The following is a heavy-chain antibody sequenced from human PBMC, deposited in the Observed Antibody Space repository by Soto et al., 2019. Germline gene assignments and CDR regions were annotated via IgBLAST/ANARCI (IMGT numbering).Heavy chain of an antibody. V-gene: IGHV1-18*01. Sequence: GGSVKVSCKTSGYAFPHYVINWVRQAPGHGLEWMGFSTHTGNTNYAQNFQGRVVLTTDTSTSTAYMEVTSLRSDDTAVYYCARSGEHPLDYWGQGTPVTVSS. CDR2: STHTGNT. J-gene: IGHJ4*02. CDR1: GYAFPHYV. D-gene: IGHD1-26*01. CDR3: ARSGEHPLDY.